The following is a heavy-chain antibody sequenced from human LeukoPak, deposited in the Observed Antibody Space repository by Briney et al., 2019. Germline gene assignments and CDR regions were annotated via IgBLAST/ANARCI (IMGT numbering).Heavy chain of an antibody. CDR3: ASIGCGRFPHYYYYMDV. V-gene: IGHV3-74*01. CDR2: INSDWRST. CDR1: GFTFSSYC. J-gene: IGHJ6*03. Sequence: GGSLRLSCAASGFTFSSYCMHWVRQAPGKGLVWVSRINSDWRSTSCADSVKGRFTISRDYAKNTLYLQMNSLRAEDTAVYYYASIGCGRFPHYYYYMDVWGKGTTVTVSS. D-gene: IGHD2-15*01.